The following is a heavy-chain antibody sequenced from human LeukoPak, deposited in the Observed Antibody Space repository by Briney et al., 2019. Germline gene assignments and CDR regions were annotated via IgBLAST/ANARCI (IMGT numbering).Heavy chain of an antibody. CDR3: ARPLYSSSSNLDY. CDR1: GYTFTGYC. J-gene: IGHJ4*02. CDR2: INPNTGDT. V-gene: IGHV1-2*02. D-gene: IGHD6-6*01. Sequence: ASLKVSCKASGYTFTGYCMHWVRQAPGQGLEWMGWINPNTGDTHSAQKFQGRVTMTRDTSISTAYMELSRLRSDDTAMYYCARPLYSSSSNLDYWDQGTLVTVSS.